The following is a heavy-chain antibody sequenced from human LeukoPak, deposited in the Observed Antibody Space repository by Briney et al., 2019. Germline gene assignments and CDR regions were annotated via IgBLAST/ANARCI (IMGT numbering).Heavy chain of an antibody. CDR2: ISGSGGST. CDR1: GFTFRSYA. D-gene: IGHD3-22*01. V-gene: IGHV3-23*01. Sequence: PGGSLRLSCAASGFTFRSYAMSWVRQAPGKGLEWVLGISGSGGSTTYADSVKGRFTISRDNSKNTLYLQMNSLRAEDTAVYYCAKAAATYYYDSSGYYYFDYWGQGTLVTVSS. J-gene: IGHJ4*02. CDR3: AKAAATYYYDSSGYYYFDY.